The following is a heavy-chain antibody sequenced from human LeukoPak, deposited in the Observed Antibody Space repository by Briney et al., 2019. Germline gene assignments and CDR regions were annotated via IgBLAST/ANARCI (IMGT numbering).Heavy chain of an antibody. V-gene: IGHV3-7*03. CDR2: MKQDGREK. Sequence: GGSLRLSCVGSGFSFSSYWMSWVRQVPGKGLEWVANMKQDGREKNYVDSVKGRFIISRDNAKNSVYLQMNSLRVEDTGVYYCAKEFRGSGGWTPFGHWGQGTPVTASS. CDR1: GFSFSSYW. D-gene: IGHD6-19*01. CDR3: AKEFRGSGGWTPFGH. J-gene: IGHJ4*02.